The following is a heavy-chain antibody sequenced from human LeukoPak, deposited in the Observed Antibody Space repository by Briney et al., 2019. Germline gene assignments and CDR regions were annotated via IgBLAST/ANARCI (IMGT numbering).Heavy chain of an antibody. CDR2: INSDGSST. CDR1: GFTFNSFW. CDR3: ARGPNSQDY. D-gene: IGHD4-23*01. Sequence: GGSLRLSCAASGFTFNSFWMHWVRQAPGKGLVWVSHINSDGSSTSYADSVKGRFTISRDNAKNTLYLQMNSLRAEDTAVYYCARGPNSQDYWGQGTLVTVSS. J-gene: IGHJ4*02. V-gene: IGHV3-74*01.